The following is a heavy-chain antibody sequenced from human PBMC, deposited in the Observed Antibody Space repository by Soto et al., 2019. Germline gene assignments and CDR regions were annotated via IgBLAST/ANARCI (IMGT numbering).Heavy chain of an antibody. CDR2: INAGNGGT. V-gene: IGHV1-3*05. J-gene: IGHJ5*02. Sequence: QVQLVQSGAEEKKPGASVKVSCKASGCTFTSYPMNWLRQAPGQRPEWMGWINAGNGGTKYSQKFQGRVSITRDTSASTAYMQLSRLRSEDTAVYYCATDRGGYCSGGSCSEAWFDPWGQGTLVTVSS. D-gene: IGHD2-15*01. CDR3: ATDRGGYCSGGSCSEAWFDP. CDR1: GCTFTSYP.